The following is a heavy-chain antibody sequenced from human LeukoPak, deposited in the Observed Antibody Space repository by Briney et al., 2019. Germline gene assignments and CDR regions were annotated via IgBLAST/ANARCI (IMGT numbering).Heavy chain of an antibody. CDR3: AKDDGGSYYIYYYYMDV. Sequence: GGTLRLSCAASGFTFRNYGMSWVRQAPGKGLEWVSAISNSGGNTYYADSVKGRFTISRDNSRNTLYLQMNSLRAEDTAVYYCAKDDGGSYYIYYYYMDVWGKGTTVTISS. CDR1: GFTFRNYG. D-gene: IGHD1-26*01. J-gene: IGHJ6*03. V-gene: IGHV3-23*01. CDR2: ISNSGGNT.